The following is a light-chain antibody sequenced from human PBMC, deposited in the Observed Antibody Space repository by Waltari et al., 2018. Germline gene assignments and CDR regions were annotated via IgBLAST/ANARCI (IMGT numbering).Light chain of an antibody. CDR1: SGSVSTNYY. J-gene: IGLJ3*02. Sequence: QTVVTQEPSFSVSPGGTVTLTCGLTSGSVSTNYYPSWYQQTPGQAPRALIYNTDSRSSGVPDRFSGSMLGNKAALTITGAQADDESDYYCVLYLGSDTWVFGGGTKLTVL. CDR3: VLYLGSDTWV. V-gene: IGLV8-61*01. CDR2: NTD.